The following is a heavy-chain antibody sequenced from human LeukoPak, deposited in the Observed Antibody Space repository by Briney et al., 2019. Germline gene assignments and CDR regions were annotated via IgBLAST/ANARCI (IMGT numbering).Heavy chain of an antibody. Sequence: GGSLRLSCAASGFTFSSYSMNWVRQAPGKGLEWVSSISSSSSYIYYADSVKGRFTISRDNAKNSLYLQMNSLRAEDTALYYCAKDMDYDILTGHGYFDYWGQGTLVTVSS. D-gene: IGHD3-9*01. CDR1: GFTFSSYS. CDR2: ISSSSSYI. CDR3: AKDMDYDILTGHGYFDY. V-gene: IGHV3-21*04. J-gene: IGHJ4*02.